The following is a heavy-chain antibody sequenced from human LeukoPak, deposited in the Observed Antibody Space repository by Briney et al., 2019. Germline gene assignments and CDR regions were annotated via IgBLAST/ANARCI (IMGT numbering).Heavy chain of an antibody. Sequence: SETLSLTCAVSGGSISSGGYSWGWIRQPPGKGLEWIGYIYHSGSTYYNPSLKSRVTISVDRSKNQFSLKLSSVTAADTAVYYCARVRCSSTSCYAVWFDPWGQGTLVTVSS. V-gene: IGHV4-30-2*01. CDR2: IYHSGST. CDR1: GGSISSGGYS. CDR3: ARVRCSSTSCYAVWFDP. D-gene: IGHD2-2*01. J-gene: IGHJ5*02.